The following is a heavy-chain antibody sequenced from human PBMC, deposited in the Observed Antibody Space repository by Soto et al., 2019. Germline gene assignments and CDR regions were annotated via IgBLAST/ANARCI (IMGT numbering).Heavy chain of an antibody. Sequence: PSETLSLTCTVSGGSTSSGGYYWSWIRQHPGKGLEWIGYIYSNGNTYYNPSLKSRITISLDTSKNQFSLKLTSVTAADTAVYYCAGGSSKSWFDPWGQGTLVTVSS. D-gene: IGHD6-6*01. V-gene: IGHV4-31*03. CDR1: GGSTSSGGYY. CDR3: AGGSSKSWFDP. J-gene: IGHJ5*02. CDR2: IYSNGNT.